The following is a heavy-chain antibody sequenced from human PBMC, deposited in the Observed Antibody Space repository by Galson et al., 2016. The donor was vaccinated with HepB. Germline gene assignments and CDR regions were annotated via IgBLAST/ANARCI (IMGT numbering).Heavy chain of an antibody. CDR1: GFSLSTSGMC. J-gene: IGHJ4*02. CDR2: IDWDDDK. Sequence: PALVNPTQTLTLTCTFSGFSLSTSGMCVSWIRQPPGKALEWLALIDWDDDKYYSTSLKTRLTISKDTSKNQVVLTMTNMDPVETATYYCARNYDSSGYYYWGLDYWGQGTLVTVSS. CDR3: ARNYDSSGYYYWGLDY. V-gene: IGHV2-70*01. D-gene: IGHD3-22*01.